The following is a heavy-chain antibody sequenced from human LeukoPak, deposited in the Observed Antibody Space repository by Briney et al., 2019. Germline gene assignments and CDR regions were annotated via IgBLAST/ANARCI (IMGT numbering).Heavy chain of an antibody. D-gene: IGHD6-6*01. CDR1: GFSFSSHG. V-gene: IGHV3-33*01. J-gene: IGHJ6*02. CDR2: IWSDGSNK. Sequence: GGSLRLSCAASGFSFSSHGMHWVRQAPGKGLEWVASIWSDGSNKYYADSVKGRFTISRDNSKNTLYLQMNSLRAEDTAAYYCARAFSSGYFYHYGMDVWGQGTTVTVSS. CDR3: ARAFSSGYFYHYGMDV.